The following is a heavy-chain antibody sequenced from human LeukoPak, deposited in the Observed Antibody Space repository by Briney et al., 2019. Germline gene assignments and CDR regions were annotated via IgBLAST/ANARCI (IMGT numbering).Heavy chain of an antibody. Sequence: PSETLSLTCTVSGGSISSGGYYWSWIRQHPGKGLEWIGYIYYSGSTYYNPSLKSRVTISVDTSKNQFSLKLSSVTAADTAVYYCARVWGGFDAFDIWGQGTMVTVSS. CDR2: IYYSGST. CDR3: ARVWGGFDAFDI. J-gene: IGHJ3*02. CDR1: GGSISSGGYY. D-gene: IGHD3-10*01. V-gene: IGHV4-31*03.